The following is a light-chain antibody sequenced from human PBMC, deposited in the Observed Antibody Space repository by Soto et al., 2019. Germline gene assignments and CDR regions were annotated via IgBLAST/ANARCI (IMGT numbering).Light chain of an antibody. V-gene: IGLV2-8*01. Sequence: QSALTQPPSVSGSPGQSVTISCTGTSTDFVAYNRVSWYQQPPGTAPKLIIYEVSKRPSGVPNRFSGSKSGNTASLIVSGLQAEDEADYYCCSYAGSNTFVFGTGTKLTVL. CDR3: CSYAGSNTFV. CDR1: STDFVAYNR. J-gene: IGLJ1*01. CDR2: EVS.